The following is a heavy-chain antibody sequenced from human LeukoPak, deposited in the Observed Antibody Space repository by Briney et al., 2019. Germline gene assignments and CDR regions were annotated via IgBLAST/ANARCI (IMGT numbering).Heavy chain of an antibody. Sequence: SETLSLTCTVSGGSGSSGSYYWSWIRQPPGKGLEWIGYIYYSGSTNYNPSLKSRVTISVDTSKNQFSLKLSSVTAADTAVYYCARGQAFDYYYYGMDVWGQGTTVTVSS. CDR1: GGSGSSGSYY. V-gene: IGHV4-61*01. CDR3: ARGQAFDYYYYGMDV. CDR2: IYYSGST. J-gene: IGHJ6*02.